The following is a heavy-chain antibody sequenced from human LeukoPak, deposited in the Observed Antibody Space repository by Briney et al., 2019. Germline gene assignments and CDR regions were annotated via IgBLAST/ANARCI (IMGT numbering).Heavy chain of an antibody. CDR1: GGSISSYY. CDR2: IYYSGST. D-gene: IGHD3-10*01. Sequence: SETLSLTCTVSGGSISSYYWSWIRQPPGKGLEWIGYIYYSGSTNYNPSLKNRVTISVDTSKNQFSLKLSSVTAADTAVYYCAGGELLFDYWGQGTLVTVSS. V-gene: IGHV4-59*01. J-gene: IGHJ4*02. CDR3: AGGELLFDY.